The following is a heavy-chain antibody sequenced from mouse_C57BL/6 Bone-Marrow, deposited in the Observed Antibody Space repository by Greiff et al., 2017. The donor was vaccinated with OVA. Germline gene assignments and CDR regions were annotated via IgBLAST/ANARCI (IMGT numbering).Heavy chain of an antibody. CDR1: GYTFTSYW. J-gene: IGHJ3*01. CDR3: LLWEEGPWFAD. CDR2: IYPGSGST. D-gene: IGHD4-1*01. V-gene: IGHV1-55*01. Sequence: QVQLQPGAELVKPGASVKMSCKASGYTFTSYWITWVKQRPGQGLEWIGDIYPGSGSTNYNEKFKSKDTLTVDTSSSTAYMQLSSLTSEDSAVYYYLLWEEGPWFADWGQGTLVTVAA.